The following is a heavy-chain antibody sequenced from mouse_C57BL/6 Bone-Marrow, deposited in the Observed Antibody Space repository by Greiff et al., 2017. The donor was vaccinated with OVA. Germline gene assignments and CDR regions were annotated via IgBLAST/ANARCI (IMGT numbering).Heavy chain of an antibody. J-gene: IGHJ1*03. CDR1: GYAFSSSW. Sequence: VQLQQSGPELVKPGASVKISCKASGYAFSSSWMNWVKQRPGKGLEWIGRIYPGDGDTHYNGKFKGKATLTADKSSSTAYMQLSSLTSEDSAVYFWARADEYPRYWYFDVWGTGTTVTVSS. D-gene: IGHD5-1*01. CDR2: IYPGDGDT. V-gene: IGHV1-82*01. CDR3: ARADEYPRYWYFDV.